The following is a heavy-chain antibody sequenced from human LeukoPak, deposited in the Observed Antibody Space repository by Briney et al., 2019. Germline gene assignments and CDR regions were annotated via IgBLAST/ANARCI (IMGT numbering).Heavy chain of an antibody. V-gene: IGHV1-18*01. D-gene: IGHD5-24*01. CDR3: ARVRDGYNDAYDI. CDR2: ISAYNGNT. J-gene: IGHJ3*02. CDR1: GYTFTSYG. Sequence: VASVKVSCKASGYTFTSYGISWVRQAPGQGLEWMGWISAYNGNTNYAQKLQGRVTMTTDTSTSTAHMELSSLKSEDTAVYYCARVRDGYNDAYDIWGQGTMVTVSS.